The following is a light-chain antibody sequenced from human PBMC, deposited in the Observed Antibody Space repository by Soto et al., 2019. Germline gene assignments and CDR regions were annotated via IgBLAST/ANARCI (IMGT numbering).Light chain of an antibody. CDR2: DVS. CDR3: HSRA. J-gene: IGKJ5*01. Sequence: DIQMTQSPSTLSASVGDRVTITCRASQSVSNWLAWYQQKPGKAPTLLIYDVSRLETGVPSRFSGSGSGTEFTLAINSLQPDDFATYFCHSRAFGQGTRLEIK. V-gene: IGKV1-5*01. CDR1: QSVSNW.